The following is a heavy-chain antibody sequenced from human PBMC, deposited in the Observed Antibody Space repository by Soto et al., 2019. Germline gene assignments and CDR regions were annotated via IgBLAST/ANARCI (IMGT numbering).Heavy chain of an antibody. J-gene: IGHJ1*01. CDR2: ITTSSSYR. V-gene: IGHV3-21*01. CDR3: VRGEVPAG. CDR1: TVTSCT. Sequence: TVTSCTINWVRQAPGKGLGWVSSITTSSSYRYWSGSVEGRFTISRDNAKNSQFLQMNSLRAEDTAGEYSVRGEVPAGWGQGTMVVACS.